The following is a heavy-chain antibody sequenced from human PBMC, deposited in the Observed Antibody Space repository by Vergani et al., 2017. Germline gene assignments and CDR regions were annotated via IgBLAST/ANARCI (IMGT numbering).Heavy chain of an antibody. CDR3: AKDMSSGYDQGPFDY. CDR2: ISWNSGSI. D-gene: IGHD5-12*01. CDR1: GFTFDDYA. J-gene: IGHJ4*02. Sequence: EVQLVESGGGLVQPGRSLRLSCAASGFTFDDYAMHWVRQAPGKGLEWVSGISWNSGSIGYADSVKGRFTISRDNAKNSLYLQMNSLRAEDTALYYCAKDMSSGYDQGPFDYWGQGTLVTVSS. V-gene: IGHV3-9*01.